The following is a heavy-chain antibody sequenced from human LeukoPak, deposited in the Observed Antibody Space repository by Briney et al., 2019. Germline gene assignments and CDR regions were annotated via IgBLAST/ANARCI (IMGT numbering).Heavy chain of an antibody. CDR3: ARGVMGRTIITTFYYFDS. CDR2: IYYSGST. V-gene: IGHV4-59*01. D-gene: IGHD2/OR15-2a*01. CDR1: GVSTSSDY. Sequence: PSETLSLTCSVCGVSTSSDYWSWIRQHPGKGLEWIGYIYYSGSTNYNPSLKSRVTISVDTSKNQFSLKLSSVTAADTAVYYCARGVMGRTIITTFYYFDSWGQGTLVTVSS. J-gene: IGHJ4*02.